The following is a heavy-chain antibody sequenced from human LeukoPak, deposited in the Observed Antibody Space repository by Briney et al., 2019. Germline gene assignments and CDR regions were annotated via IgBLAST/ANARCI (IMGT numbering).Heavy chain of an antibody. CDR1: GGTFSSYA. CDR2: IIPIFGTA. V-gene: IGHV1-69*13. Sequence: SVKVSCKXSGGTFSSYAISWVRQAPGQGLEWVGGIIPIFGTANYAQKFQGRVTITADESTSTAYMELSSLRSEDTAVYYCARDEPHYGSGSYRPFDYWGQGTLVTVSS. CDR3: ARDEPHYGSGSYRPFDY. D-gene: IGHD3-10*01. J-gene: IGHJ4*02.